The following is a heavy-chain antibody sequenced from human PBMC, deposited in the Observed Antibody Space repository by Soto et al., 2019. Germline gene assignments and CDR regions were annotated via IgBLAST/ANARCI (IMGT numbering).Heavy chain of an antibody. CDR2: IIPTFGTA. V-gene: IGHV1-69*01. J-gene: IGHJ6*02. D-gene: IGHD4-17*01. Sequence: QVQLVQSGAEVKKPGSSVKVSCKASGGTFSSYAISWVRQAPGQGLEWMGGIIPTFGTANYEQKFQGRVTITADEATSTAYMELSSLRSEDTAVYYCARVTDYGHYYYGMDVWGQGTTVTVSS. CDR3: ARVTDYGHYYYGMDV. CDR1: GGTFSSYA.